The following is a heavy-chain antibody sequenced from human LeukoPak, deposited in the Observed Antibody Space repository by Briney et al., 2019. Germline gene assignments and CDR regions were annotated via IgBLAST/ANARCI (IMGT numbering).Heavy chain of an antibody. CDR3: AKGSSGLNYYYYYYMDV. CDR1: GFTFSSYG. J-gene: IGHJ6*03. V-gene: IGHV3-23*01. D-gene: IGHD3-22*01. CDR2: ISGSGDST. Sequence: GGSLRLSCAASGFTFSSYGMSWVRQAPGKGLEWVSAISGSGDSTYYADSVKGRFTISRDNPKNTLYLQMNSLRAEDTAVYYCAKGSSGLNYYYYYYMDVWGKGTTVTISS.